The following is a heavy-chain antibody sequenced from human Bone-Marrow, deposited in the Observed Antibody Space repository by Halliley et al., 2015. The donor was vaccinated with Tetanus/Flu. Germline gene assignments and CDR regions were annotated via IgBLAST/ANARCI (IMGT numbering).Heavy chain of an antibody. V-gene: IGHV4-31*02. D-gene: IGHD1-26*01. Sequence: KGLEGSGYIYYTGSTYQNPSLKSRMTISVDTSKNQFSLRVNSVTAADTAVYYCARETSGDFLDYWGQGTLVTVSS. CDR3: ARETSGDFLDY. J-gene: IGHJ4*02. CDR2: IYYTGST.